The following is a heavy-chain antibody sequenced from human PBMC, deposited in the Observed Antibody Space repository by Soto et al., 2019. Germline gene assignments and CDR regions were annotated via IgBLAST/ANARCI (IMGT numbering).Heavy chain of an antibody. Sequence: KPSETLSLTCAVSGGSISSGGYSWSWIRQPPGKGLEWIGYIYHSGSTYYNPSLKSRVTISVDRSKNQFSLKLSSVTAADTAVYYCARLPGYYYGMDVWGQGTTVTVSS. CDR3: ARLPGYYYGMDV. CDR2: IYHSGST. CDR1: GGSISSGGYS. J-gene: IGHJ6*02. V-gene: IGHV4-30-2*01.